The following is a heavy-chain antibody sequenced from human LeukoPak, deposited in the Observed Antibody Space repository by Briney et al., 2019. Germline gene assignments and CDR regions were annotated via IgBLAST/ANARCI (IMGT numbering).Heavy chain of an antibody. CDR2: ISSSGGST. V-gene: IGHV3-23*01. CDR1: GFTFSSYA. D-gene: IGHD2-2*01. J-gene: IGHJ4*02. CDR3: AKDSVPAAMHTYSFDY. Sequence: PGGSLRLSCAASGFTFSSYAMSWVRQAPGKGLEWVSAISSSGGSTDYADSVKGRFTISRDNSKNTLYLQMNSLRAEDTAVYYCAKDSVPAAMHTYSFDYWGQGTLVTVSS.